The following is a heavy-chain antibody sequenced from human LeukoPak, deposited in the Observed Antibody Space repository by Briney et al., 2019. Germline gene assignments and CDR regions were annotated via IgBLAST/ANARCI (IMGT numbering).Heavy chain of an antibody. V-gene: IGHV1-18*01. J-gene: IGHJ6*03. D-gene: IGHD7-27*01. Sequence: ASVKVSCKASGYTFTSYGISWVRQAPGQGLEWMGWISAYNGNTNYAQKLQGRVTMTTDTSTSTAYMELRSLRSDDTAVYYCARDGTGDGYYYYYMDVWGKGTTVTVSS. CDR2: ISAYNGNT. CDR1: GYTFTSYG. CDR3: ARDGTGDGYYYYYMDV.